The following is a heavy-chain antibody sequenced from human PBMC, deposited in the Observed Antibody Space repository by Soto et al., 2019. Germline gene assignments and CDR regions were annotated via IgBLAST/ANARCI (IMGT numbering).Heavy chain of an antibody. J-gene: IGHJ4*02. CDR2: VDPNSGGT. CDR3: ARDNYGTLDY. D-gene: IGHD3-16*01. V-gene: IGHV1-2*02. CDR1: GYTFTAYY. Sequence: QVQLVQSGAEVKKPGASVKVSCRPSGYTFTAYYIHWVRQAPGQGLEWMGWVDPNSGGTRDAQNFQGRVTMTRVTSTSTVYMGLNWLRSEDTVLYYCARDNYGTLDYWGQRTLVTVSS.